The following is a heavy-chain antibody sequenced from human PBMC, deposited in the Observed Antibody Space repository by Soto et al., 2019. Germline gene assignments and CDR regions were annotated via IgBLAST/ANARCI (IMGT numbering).Heavy chain of an antibody. D-gene: IGHD2-2*01. CDR2: IYYSGGT. CDR3: PRRYCSSITVYIWDIGFVP. J-gene: IGHJ5*02. Sequence: SSETLSLTCTVSGGSISSYYWSWIRQPPGKGLEWIGYIYYSGGTNYNPSLKSRVTISVDTSKDQFSLKLSSVNAAASAVYFCPRRYCSSITVYIWDIGFVPSGQGTLVSVSS. V-gene: IGHV4-59*12. CDR1: GGSISSYY.